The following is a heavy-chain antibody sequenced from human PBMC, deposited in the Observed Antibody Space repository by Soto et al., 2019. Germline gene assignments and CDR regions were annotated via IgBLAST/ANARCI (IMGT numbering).Heavy chain of an antibody. CDR3: AKSPRGEMATD. Sequence: QVQLMQSGGEGKKPGASVTVSCKASGYTFINYHITWVRQAPGQGLEWMAWINTYNGMTDYAQRFQGRVTMTRDTSTSTAYMELRNLGSDDTAVYFCAKSPRGEMATDWGQGTLVTVSS. V-gene: IGHV1-18*01. CDR1: GYTFINYH. CDR2: INTYNGMT. J-gene: IGHJ4*02. D-gene: IGHD5-12*01.